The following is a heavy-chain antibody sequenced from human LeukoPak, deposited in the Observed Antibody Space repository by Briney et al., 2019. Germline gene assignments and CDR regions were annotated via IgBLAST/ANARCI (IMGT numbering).Heavy chain of an antibody. J-gene: IGHJ4*02. CDR3: ARGDYYDSSGYYEGGDY. CDR2: ISYDGSNK. D-gene: IGHD3-22*01. V-gene: IGHV3-30*04. CDR1: GFTFSNYA. Sequence: PGGSLRLSCEASGFTFSNYAMHWVRQAPGKGLEWVAVISYDGSNKYYADSVKGRFTISRDNSKNTLYLQMNSLRAEDTAVYYCARGDYYDSSGYYEGGDYWGQGTLVTVSS.